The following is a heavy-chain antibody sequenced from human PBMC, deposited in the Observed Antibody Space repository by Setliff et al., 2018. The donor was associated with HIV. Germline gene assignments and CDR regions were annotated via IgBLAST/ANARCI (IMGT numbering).Heavy chain of an antibody. CDR1: EFTLSAYA. D-gene: IGHD6-13*01. CDR2: ISFDGGNK. CDR3: ARGRMGYSSSWYAGGNI. J-gene: IGHJ3*02. V-gene: IGHV3-30*04. Sequence: PGGSLRLSCAVSEFTLSAYAMHWVRQAPGEGLERVGVISFDGGNKYYAHSVKGRFTISRDISKNTVYLQMNSLRTDDTAVYYCARGRMGYSSSWYAGGNIWGQGTMVTVSS.